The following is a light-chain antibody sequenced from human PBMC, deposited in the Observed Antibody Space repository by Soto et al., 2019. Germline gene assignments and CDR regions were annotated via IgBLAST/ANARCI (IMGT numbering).Light chain of an antibody. V-gene: IGLV2-14*01. Sequence: QSALTQPASVSGSPGQSITISCTGTSSDVGGYNYVSWYQQHPGKAPKLMIYDVSNRPSGVSNRFSGSKSGNTASLNISGLQAEDEDDYCCSSYTSSSTPHYVFGTGTKVTVL. CDR2: DVS. CDR3: SSYTSSSTPHYV. CDR1: SSDVGGYNY. J-gene: IGLJ1*01.